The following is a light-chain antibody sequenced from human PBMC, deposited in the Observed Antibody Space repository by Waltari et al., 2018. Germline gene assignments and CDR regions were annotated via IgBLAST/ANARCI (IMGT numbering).Light chain of an antibody. CDR1: SLSRYY. Sequence: SSELTQDPAVSVALGQTVRITCQGDSLSRYYASWYQQRPGQAPRLVLYGQDNRPSGIPYRFSGSTSGDTASLTITGAQAEDEADYYCHSRDTISTRVFGGGTRLTV. CDR3: HSRDTISTRV. CDR2: GQD. J-gene: IGLJ3*02. V-gene: IGLV3-19*01.